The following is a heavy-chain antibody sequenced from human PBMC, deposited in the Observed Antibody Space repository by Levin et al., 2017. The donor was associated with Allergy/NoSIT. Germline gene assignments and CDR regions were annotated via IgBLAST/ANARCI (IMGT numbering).Heavy chain of an antibody. J-gene: IGHJ3*02. V-gene: IGHV3-23*01. CDR2: IGGSGGGRGGGS. CDR1: GFSFDTSA. D-gene: IGHD3-9*01. Sequence: RSGGSLRLSCIASGFSFDTSAMNWVRQAPGMGLEWVSAIGGSGGGRGGGSHYADSVKGRFTISRDNSKNTLYLQMNSPTVDDPAGYYWSKEKGRLFDSTTIDMWGQGTMVTVSS. CDR3: SKEKGRLFDSTTIDM.